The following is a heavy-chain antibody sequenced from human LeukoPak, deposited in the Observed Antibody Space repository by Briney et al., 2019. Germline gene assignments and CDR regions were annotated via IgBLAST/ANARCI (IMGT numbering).Heavy chain of an antibody. CDR1: GGSSIRYA. CDR2: IIPIFGTA. D-gene: IGHD3-22*01. CDR3: ARGSGETGGYYYVY. Sequence: SVKVSCKASGGSSIRYAISWVRQAPGQGLEWMGGIIPIFGTANYAQKFQGRVTITADESTRTAYMELRTLRSEDTAIYYCARGSGETGGYYYVYWGRGTPVTVSS. J-gene: IGHJ4*02. V-gene: IGHV1-69*13.